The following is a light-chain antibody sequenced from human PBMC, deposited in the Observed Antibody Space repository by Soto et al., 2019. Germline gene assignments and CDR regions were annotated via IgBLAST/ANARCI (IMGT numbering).Light chain of an antibody. CDR3: SSFTISRNTVI. J-gene: IGLJ2*01. Sequence: QSALTQPRSVSGSPGQSVTISCTGTSSDVGGYNYVSWYQQYSGKAPKLMIYDVNNRPSGVSNRFSGSKSGNTASLTISGLQAEDEADYYCSSFTISRNTVIFGGGTKVTVL. CDR1: SSDVGGYNY. CDR2: DVN. V-gene: IGLV2-14*01.